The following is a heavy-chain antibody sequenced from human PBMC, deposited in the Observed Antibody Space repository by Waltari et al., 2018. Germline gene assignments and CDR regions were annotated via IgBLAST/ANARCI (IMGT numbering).Heavy chain of an antibody. Sequence: EVRLLESGGGSVQAGGSLRLSCAASGFSFSNYAMTWVRQPPGKGLEWVSDISSSVGTTQYADSVKGRFTMSRDTSKSMVFLQMDSLRVEDTAVYYCARDRIVATWDAFDIWGQGTMVTVSS. CDR2: ISSSVGTT. J-gene: IGHJ3*02. CDR3: ARDRIVATWDAFDI. V-gene: IGHV3-23*01. D-gene: IGHD5-12*01. CDR1: GFSFSNYA.